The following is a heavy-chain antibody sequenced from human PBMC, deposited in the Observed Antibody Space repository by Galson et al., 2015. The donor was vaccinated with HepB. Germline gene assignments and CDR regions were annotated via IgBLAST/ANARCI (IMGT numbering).Heavy chain of an antibody. Sequence: SLRLSCAASGFTVTSNHMSWVRQAPGKGLEWVSTINDGGSTTHYADSVRGRFTISRDKSKNTLYLQMNSLRAEDTAVYYCAKDLGSTRVTFDYWGQGTLVTASS. CDR2: INDGGSTT. J-gene: IGHJ4*02. D-gene: IGHD2/OR15-2a*01. V-gene: IGHV3-23*01. CDR1: GFTVTSNH. CDR3: AKDLGSTRVTFDY.